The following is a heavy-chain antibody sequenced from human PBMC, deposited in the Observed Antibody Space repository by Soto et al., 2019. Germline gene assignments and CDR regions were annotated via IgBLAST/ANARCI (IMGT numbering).Heavy chain of an antibody. CDR1: SGSISSINW. Sequence: QVQLQESGPGLVKPSGTLSLTCAVSSGSISSINWWSWVRQPPGKGLEGIGEIYHSGSTNYNPSLKSRVTISVDKSKNQFSLKLSSVTAADTAVYYCARSVLRFLEWPYYFDYWGQGTLVTVSS. D-gene: IGHD3-3*01. J-gene: IGHJ4*02. CDR2: IYHSGST. CDR3: ARSVLRFLEWPYYFDY. V-gene: IGHV4-4*02.